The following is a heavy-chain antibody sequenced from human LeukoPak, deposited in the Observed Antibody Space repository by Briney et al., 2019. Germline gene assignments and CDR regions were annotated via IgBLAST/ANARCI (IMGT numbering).Heavy chain of an antibody. CDR1: GGSISSGGYS. CDR2: NYYNGST. V-gene: IGHV4-30-2*01. CDR3: ARPARVGGGSAFDI. J-gene: IGHJ3*02. D-gene: IGHD3-16*01. Sequence: SETLSLTCAVSGGSISSGGYSWSWLRQPPGKGWEWIGYNYYNGSTYYNPSLKSRVTISVDRSKNQFSLQLSSVTAADTAVYSCARPARVGGGSAFDIWGQGTMVTVSS.